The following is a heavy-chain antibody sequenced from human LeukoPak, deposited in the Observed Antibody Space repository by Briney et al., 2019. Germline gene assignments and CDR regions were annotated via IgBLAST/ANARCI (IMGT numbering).Heavy chain of an antibody. D-gene: IGHD3-22*01. CDR3: AKTYYYDSSGRSLDY. V-gene: IGHV3-23*01. Sequence: GGSLRLSCAASGFTFSSYAMSWVRQAPGKGLEWVSAISGSGGSTYYADSVKGRFTISRDNSKNTLYLQMNSLRAEDTAVYYCAKTYYYDSSGRSLDYWGQGTLVTVSS. J-gene: IGHJ4*02. CDR1: GFTFSSYA. CDR2: ISGSGGST.